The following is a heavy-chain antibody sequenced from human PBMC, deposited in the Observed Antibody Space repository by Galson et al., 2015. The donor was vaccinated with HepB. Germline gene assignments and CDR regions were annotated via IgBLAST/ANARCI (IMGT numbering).Heavy chain of an antibody. CDR2: ISGSGGAT. CDR3: AKGSNYDILTGYYPAGIDY. CDR1: GFTFSSYA. D-gene: IGHD3-9*01. V-gene: IGHV3-23*01. J-gene: IGHJ4*02. Sequence: SLRLSCAASGFTFSSYAMSWVRQAPGKGLEWVSAISGSGGATYYADSVKGRFTISRDNSKNTLFLQMNSLRAEDTAVYYCAKGSNYDILTGYYPAGIDYWGQGTLVTVSS.